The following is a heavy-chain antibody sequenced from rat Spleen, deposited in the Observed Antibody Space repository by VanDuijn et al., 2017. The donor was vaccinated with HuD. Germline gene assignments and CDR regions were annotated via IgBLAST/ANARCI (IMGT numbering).Heavy chain of an antibody. J-gene: IGHJ2*01. CDR2: IRTKPNNYAT. V-gene: IGHV10-5*01. Sequence: VQLVESGGGLVQPKESLKISCAASGFTFSNAAMYWVRQAPGKGLEWVARIRTKPNNYATYYADSVKGRFTISRDDSKSMVYLQMDNLKTEDTAMYYCTEADYWGQGVMVTVSS. CDR3: TEADY. CDR1: GFTFSNAA.